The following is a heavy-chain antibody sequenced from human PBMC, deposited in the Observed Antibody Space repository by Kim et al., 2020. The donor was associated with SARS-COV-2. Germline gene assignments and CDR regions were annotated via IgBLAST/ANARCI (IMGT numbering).Heavy chain of an antibody. CDR2: ISDTGGSA. V-gene: IGHV3-23*01. CDR3: TTSYYYDASVNAVRKPPY. CDR1: EFTFSSFA. Sequence: GGSLRLSCAASEFTFSSFAMSWVRQAPGKGPEWVSGISDTGGSAYYADSVKGRFTISRDNSKDTLYLQMNSLRVEDTAVYYCTTSYYYDASVNAVRKPPYWGQGALVTVSS. D-gene: IGHD3-22*01. J-gene: IGHJ4*02.